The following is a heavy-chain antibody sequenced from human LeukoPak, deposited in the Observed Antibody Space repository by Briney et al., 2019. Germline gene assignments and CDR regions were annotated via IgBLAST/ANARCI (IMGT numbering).Heavy chain of an antibody. D-gene: IGHD5-18*01. CDR2: INCSGSST. CDR3: AKWAGVMAYSSNFYGPLDH. V-gene: IGHV3-23*05. Sequence: GSLRLSCAASGFTFSAYALSWVRQAPGKGLEWVSSINCSGSSTYYADSVKGRVTIFRANSKNTLFLLMNSLRAETAALYYCAKWAGVMAYSSNFYGPLDHWGRGTLVTVSS. CDR1: GFTFSAYA. J-gene: IGHJ4*02.